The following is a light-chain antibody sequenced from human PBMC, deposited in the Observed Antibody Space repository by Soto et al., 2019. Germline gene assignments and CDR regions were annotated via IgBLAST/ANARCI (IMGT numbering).Light chain of an antibody. CDR2: EVF. CDR1: SSDVGGYNY. CDR3: CSYTTTSTFV. J-gene: IGLJ2*01. V-gene: IGLV2-14*03. Sequence: QSALTQPASVSGSHGQSITISCTGTSSDVGGYNYVSWYQQHPGKVPKLMIYEVFRRPSGISDRFSGSKSGNTASLTISGLQAEDEADYYCCSYTTTSTFVFGGGTNLTVL.